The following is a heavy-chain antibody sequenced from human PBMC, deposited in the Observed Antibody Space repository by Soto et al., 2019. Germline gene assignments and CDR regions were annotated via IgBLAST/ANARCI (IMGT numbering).Heavy chain of an antibody. CDR2: ISYDGSNK. Sequence: LRLSCAASGFTFSSYGMHWVRQAPGKGLEWVAVISYDGSNKYYADSVKGRFTISRDNSKNTLYLQMNSLRAEDTAVYYCAKEFPSPFFYHSGGSFPTYYIDYWRQWTLGNVGS. V-gene: IGHV3-30*18. CDR1: GFTFSSYG. CDR3: AKEFPSPFFYHSGGSFPTYYIDY. D-gene: IGHD3-22*01. J-gene: IGHJ4*02.